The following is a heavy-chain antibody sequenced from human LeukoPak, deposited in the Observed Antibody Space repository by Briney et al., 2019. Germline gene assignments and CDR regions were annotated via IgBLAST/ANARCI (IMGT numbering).Heavy chain of an antibody. CDR1: GFTFSSYA. J-gene: IGHJ5*02. D-gene: IGHD5-12*01. V-gene: IGHV3-30*14. CDR2: ISYDGSNK. CDR3: ARQTLVLRGYSGYDSLSSQGWFDP. Sequence: GGSLRLSCAASGFTFSSYAMHWVRQAPGKGLEWVAVISYDGSNKYYADSVKGRFTISRDNSKNTLYLQMNSLRAEDTAVYYCARQTLVLRGYSGYDSLSSQGWFDPWGQGTLVTVSS.